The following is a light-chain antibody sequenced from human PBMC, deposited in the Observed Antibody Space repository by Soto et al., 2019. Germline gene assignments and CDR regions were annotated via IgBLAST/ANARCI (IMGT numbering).Light chain of an antibody. V-gene: IGLV2-23*02. J-gene: IGLJ1*01. CDR2: EVS. Sequence: QSVLTQPASVSGSPGQSITISCTGTSNDVGSYNLVSWYQQHPGKAPKLMIYEVSKRPSGVSNRFSGSKSGNTASLTFSGLQAEDEADYYCCSYAGSYIYVFGTGTKVTVL. CDR3: CSYAGSYIYV. CDR1: SNDVGSYNL.